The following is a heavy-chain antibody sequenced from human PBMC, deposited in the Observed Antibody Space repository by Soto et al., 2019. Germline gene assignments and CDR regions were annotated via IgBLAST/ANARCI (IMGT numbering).Heavy chain of an antibody. V-gene: IGHV3-23*01. J-gene: IGHJ6*02. D-gene: IGHD4-4*01. CDR1: GFTSRSYA. Sequence: GSLRLSCSRSGFTSRSYAMTWVRQGPGKGVEWVSAIRGSGGSTYYADSVKGRFTISRDNSKNTLYLQMNSLRAEDTAVYYCANLYSPNGMDVWGQGTTVTVSS. CDR3: ANLYSPNGMDV. CDR2: IRGSGGST.